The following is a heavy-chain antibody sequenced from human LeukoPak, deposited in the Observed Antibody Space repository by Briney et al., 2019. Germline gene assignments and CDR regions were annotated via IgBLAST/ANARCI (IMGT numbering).Heavy chain of an antibody. Sequence: GGSLRLSCEASGFTFSSYAMSWVRQAPGKGLEWVSIISISGGSTYYADSVKGRFTISRDNSKNTLYLQMNSLRAEDTAVYYCAKDPYYYDSSGYPKGFDYWGQGTLVTVSS. D-gene: IGHD3-22*01. V-gene: IGHV3-23*01. CDR2: ISISGGST. J-gene: IGHJ4*02. CDR1: GFTFSSYA. CDR3: AKDPYYYDSSGYPKGFDY.